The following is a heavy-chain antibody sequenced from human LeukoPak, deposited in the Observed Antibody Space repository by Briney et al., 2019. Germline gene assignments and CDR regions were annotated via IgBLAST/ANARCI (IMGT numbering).Heavy chain of an antibody. D-gene: IGHD2-2*01. V-gene: IGHV1-2*02. J-gene: IGHJ4*02. CDR2: INPNSGGT. CDR3: AGGMSRIVVVPEY. Sequence: GASVKVSCKASGYTFTGYYMHWVRQAPGQGLEWMGWINPNSGGTNYAQKFQGRVTMTRDTSISTAYMELSRLRSDDTAVYYCAGGMSRIVVVPEYWGQGTLVTVSS. CDR1: GYTFTGYY.